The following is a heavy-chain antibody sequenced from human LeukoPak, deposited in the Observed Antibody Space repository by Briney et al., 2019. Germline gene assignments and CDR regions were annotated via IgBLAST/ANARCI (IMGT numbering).Heavy chain of an antibody. V-gene: IGHV4-61*03. J-gene: IGHJ4*02. D-gene: IGHD3-10*01. CDR2: IYYTGKA. CDR1: GDSVSNGNYY. CDR3: ARSQNYYGSGDY. Sequence: SETLSLTCTVSGDSVSNGNYYWSWLRQPPGKALEWIGYIYYTGKAYYNPSLEGRVTILVDTSRNHFSVKLSSVTAADTAVYYCARSQNYYGSGDYWSQGTLVTVSS.